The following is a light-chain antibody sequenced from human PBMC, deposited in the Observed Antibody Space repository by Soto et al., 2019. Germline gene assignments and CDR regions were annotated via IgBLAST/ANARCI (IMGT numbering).Light chain of an antibody. V-gene: IGKV1-27*01. CDR1: QGSAPY. CDR2: ATS. CDR3: LKYNTAPLT. Sequence: DVQMTQSPSSLSAFVGDRVTITCRASQGSAPYLAWFQQKPGKVPKLLIYATSTLQSGVPSRFSGSGSGTDFTLTISSLQPEDVATYYCLKYNTAPLTFGGGTKVEIK. J-gene: IGKJ4*01.